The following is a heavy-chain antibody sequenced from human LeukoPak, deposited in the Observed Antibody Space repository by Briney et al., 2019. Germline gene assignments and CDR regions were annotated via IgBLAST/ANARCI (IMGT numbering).Heavy chain of an antibody. CDR3: AKDQVVGATNRFDY. J-gene: IGHJ4*02. CDR2: ISGSGGST. Sequence: PGGSLRLSCAASGFTFSTYAMSWVRQAPGKGLEWVSAISGSGGSTYYSDSVKGRFTISRDNSKNTLYLQMNSLRAEDTAVYYCAKDQVVGATNRFDYWGQGTLVTVSS. CDR1: GFTFSTYA. D-gene: IGHD1-26*01. V-gene: IGHV3-23*01.